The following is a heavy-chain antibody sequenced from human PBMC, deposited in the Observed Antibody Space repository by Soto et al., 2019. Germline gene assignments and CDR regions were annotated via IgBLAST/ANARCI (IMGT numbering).Heavy chain of an antibody. CDR2: INPSGDIT. J-gene: IGHJ4*02. D-gene: IGHD4-17*01. CDR1: GLTFSRYA. Sequence: EEQLLESGGGLVQPGGSLRLSCAASGLTFSRYAMSWVRQAPGKGLEWVSIINPSGDITYYGDSVKGRFTISRDNSKNTLSLQMNSLRAEDTAVYYCAKSLRPSALTTYYVAHRGQRTLVTVSS. V-gene: IGHV3-23*01. CDR3: AKSLRPSALTTYYVAH.